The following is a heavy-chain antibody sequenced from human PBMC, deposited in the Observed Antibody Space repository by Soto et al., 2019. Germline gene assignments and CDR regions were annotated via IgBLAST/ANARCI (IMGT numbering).Heavy chain of an antibody. CDR1: GGSINNYW. CDR2: VYYDGNP. Sequence: PSETLSLTCTVSGGSINNYWWSWIRQSPDKGLEWLGYVYYDGNPTYSPSFRSRVTISVDTSRNQFSLKLTSVTAADTAFYYCVRTLPAGSSDVWGQATMVTVSS. V-gene: IGHV4-59*12. J-gene: IGHJ3*01. CDR3: VRTLPAGSSDV.